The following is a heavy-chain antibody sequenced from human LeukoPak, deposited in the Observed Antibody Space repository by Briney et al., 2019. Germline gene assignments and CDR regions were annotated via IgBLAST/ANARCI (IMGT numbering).Heavy chain of an antibody. D-gene: IGHD5-24*01. CDR2: IYNSGRT. Sequence: SETLSLTCTVSGDSISPYYWSWLRQPPGKGLEWIGEIYNSGRTKYNPSLMSRVTISVDTSKNQFSLKLSSVTAADTAVYYCARGVQRRDGHNLDYWGQGTLVTVSS. CDR3: ARGVQRRDGHNLDY. V-gene: IGHV4-59*01. J-gene: IGHJ4*02. CDR1: GDSISPYY.